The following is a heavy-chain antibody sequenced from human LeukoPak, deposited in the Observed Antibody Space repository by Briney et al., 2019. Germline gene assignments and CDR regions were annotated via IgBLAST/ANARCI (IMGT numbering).Heavy chain of an antibody. D-gene: IGHD2-15*01. CDR3: ASLVREGYCPGGTCYHLDC. J-gene: IGHJ4*02. V-gene: IGHV4-39*01. CDR1: GGSISSYY. CDR2: IYYSGSA. Sequence: SETLSLSCTVSGGSISSYYWGWIRQPPGKGLEWIGSIYYSGSAYHNPSLKSRVTISVDTSINQFSLRLSSVTAADTAVYYCASLVREGYCPGGTCYHLDCWGQGTLVTVSS.